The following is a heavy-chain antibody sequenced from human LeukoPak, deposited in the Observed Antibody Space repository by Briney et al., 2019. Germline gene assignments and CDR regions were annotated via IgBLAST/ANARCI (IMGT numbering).Heavy chain of an antibody. CDR2: ISPYSGST. Sequence: GASVRVSCRASGYTFRRYGISWVRQAPGQGLEWMGWISPYSGSTNYPQKFQGRVTVTTDTSTSTAYMELRSLRSDDTAVYFCARALREYSSSWFNDFWGQGTLVTVSS. CDR3: ARALREYSSSWFNDF. D-gene: IGHD6-13*01. J-gene: IGHJ4*02. CDR1: GYTFRRYG. V-gene: IGHV1-18*01.